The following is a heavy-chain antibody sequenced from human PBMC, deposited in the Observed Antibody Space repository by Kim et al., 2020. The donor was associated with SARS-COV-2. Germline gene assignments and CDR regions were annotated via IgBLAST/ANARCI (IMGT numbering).Heavy chain of an antibody. V-gene: IGHV3-15*01. CDR2: IKNTADGGST. D-gene: IGHD2-21*01. Sequence: GGSLRLSCAASGFTFRDAWMIWVRQAPGKGLEWIGRIKNTADGGSTVYAAPVRGRFTISRDDATYTLYLQMDDLRVDDTGVYYCSTRHLYASGADVFDL. J-gene: IGHJ2*01. CDR3: STRHLYASGADVFDL. CDR1: GFTFRDAW.